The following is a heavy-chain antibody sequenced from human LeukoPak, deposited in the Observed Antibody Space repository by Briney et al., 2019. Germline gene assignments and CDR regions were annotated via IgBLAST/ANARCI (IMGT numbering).Heavy chain of an antibody. CDR1: GFSLSSGAEG. D-gene: IGHD2-15*01. J-gene: IGHJ3*01. V-gene: IGHV2-5*02. CDR2: IYRDDDK. CDR3: AHRLLSSSGAFDF. Sequence: SGPTLVKPTQTLTLTCTFSGFSLSSGAEGVGWVRQPPGKALEWLTLIYRDDDKRYNPSLNNRLSITKDTSKNQVVLTMANLDPVDTATYYCAHRLLSSSGAFDFWGPGTKVTVSS.